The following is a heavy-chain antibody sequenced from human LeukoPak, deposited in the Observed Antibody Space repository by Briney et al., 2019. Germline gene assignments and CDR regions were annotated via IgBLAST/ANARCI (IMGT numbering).Heavy chain of an antibody. CDR3: AGGLLYYDSSGYYYREYFQH. Sequence: GASVKVSCKASGGTFSSYAISWVRQAPGQGLEWMGGIIPIFGTANYAQKFQGRVTITADESTSTAYMELSSLRSEDTAVYYCAGGLLYYDSSGYYYREYFQHWGQDTLVTVSS. CDR1: GGTFSSYA. CDR2: IIPIFGTA. J-gene: IGHJ1*01. V-gene: IGHV1-69*13. D-gene: IGHD3-22*01.